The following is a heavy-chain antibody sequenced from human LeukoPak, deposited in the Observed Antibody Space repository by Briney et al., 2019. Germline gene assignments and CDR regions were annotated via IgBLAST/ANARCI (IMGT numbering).Heavy chain of an antibody. CDR2: INAGNGNT. V-gene: IGHV1-3*01. CDR3: ARERRVIGPDILTVGAPFDP. Sequence: PGGSLRLSCAASGFTFSSYAMHWVRQAPGQRLEWMGWINAGNGNTKYSENFQGRVTITRDTSASTAYIELSSLRSEDTAVYYCARERRVIGPDILTVGAPFDPWGQGTLVTVSS. D-gene: IGHD3-9*01. J-gene: IGHJ5*02. CDR1: GFTFSSYA.